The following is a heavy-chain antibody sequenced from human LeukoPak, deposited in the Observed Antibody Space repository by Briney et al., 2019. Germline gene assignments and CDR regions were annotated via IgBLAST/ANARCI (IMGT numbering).Heavy chain of an antibody. CDR2: ISYDGSNK. J-gene: IGHJ4*02. Sequence: GSLRLSCAASGFTFSSYAMHWVRQAPGKGLEWVAVISYDGSNKYYADSVKGRFTISRDNSKNTLYLQMNSLSAEDTAVYYCARGLGMYYFDYWGQGTLVTVSS. V-gene: IGHV3-30-3*01. CDR1: GFTFSSYA. D-gene: IGHD1-26*01. CDR3: ARGLGMYYFDY.